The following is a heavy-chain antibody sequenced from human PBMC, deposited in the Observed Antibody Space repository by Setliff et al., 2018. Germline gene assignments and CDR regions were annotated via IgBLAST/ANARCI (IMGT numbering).Heavy chain of an antibody. CDR3: ARDLGHGGDSAY. Sequence: SETLSLTCTVSGGSISSYYWSWIRQPAGKGLEWIGHIYICGSANYNPSLKSRVTISRDTSKNQVSLKLNSVTATDTAVYYCARDLGHGGDSAYWGQGILVTVSS. J-gene: IGHJ4*02. D-gene: IGHD2-21*02. V-gene: IGHV4-4*07. CDR1: GGSISSYY. CDR2: IYICGSA.